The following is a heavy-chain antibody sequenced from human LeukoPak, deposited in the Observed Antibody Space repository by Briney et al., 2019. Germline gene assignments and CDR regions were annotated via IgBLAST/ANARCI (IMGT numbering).Heavy chain of an antibody. V-gene: IGHV3-11*04. CDR1: GSTFSDYY. J-gene: IGHJ4*02. Sequence: GGSLRLSCAASGSTFSDYYMSWIRQAPGKGREWVSYISSSGSTIYYADSVKGRFTISRDNAKNSLYLQMNSLRAEDTSLYYCARGRGVDRFDYWGQGTLVTVSS. CDR3: ARGRGVDRFDY. CDR2: ISSSGSTI. D-gene: IGHD3-16*01.